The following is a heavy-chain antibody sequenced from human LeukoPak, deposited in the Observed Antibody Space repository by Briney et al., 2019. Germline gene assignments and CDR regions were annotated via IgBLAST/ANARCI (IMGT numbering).Heavy chain of an antibody. J-gene: IGHJ4*02. CDR1: GFTFSTYA. V-gene: IGHV3-23*01. CDR3: ARESSGTYYLKQ. Sequence: PGGSLRLSCAASGFTFSTYAMSWVRQAPGKGLDWVSEISGSGGTTFYADSVKGRFTISRDNSKNTLYLQMNSLRVEDTAVYYCARESSGTYYLKQWGQGTLVTVYS. CDR2: ISGSGGTT. D-gene: IGHD1-26*01.